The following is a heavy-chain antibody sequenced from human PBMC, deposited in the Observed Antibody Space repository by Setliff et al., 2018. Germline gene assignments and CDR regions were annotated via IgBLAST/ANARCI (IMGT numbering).Heavy chain of an antibody. J-gene: IGHJ6*02. D-gene: IGHD3-10*01. V-gene: IGHV3-73*01. CDR1: GFTFSAHY. Sequence: GGSLRLSCAASGFTFSAHYMDWLRQAPGKGLEWVGRIRGRTDNYATAYAASVRGRFTISRDDSKNTAYLQMNSLRAEDTAVYYCAKDRSSYYYGSGSYFYGMDVWGQGTTVTVSS. CDR3: AKDRSSYYYGSGSYFYGMDV. CDR2: IRGRTDNYAT.